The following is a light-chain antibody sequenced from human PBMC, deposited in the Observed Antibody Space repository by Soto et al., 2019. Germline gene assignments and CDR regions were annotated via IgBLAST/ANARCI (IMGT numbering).Light chain of an antibody. CDR2: GAS. CDR3: QQYGSSPPWT. V-gene: IGKV3-20*01. CDR1: QSVSSSY. Sequence: EIVMTQSPATLSVSLGDRATLSCRASQSVSSSYLAWYQQKPGQAPRLLIYGASSRATGIPDRFSGSGSGTDFTLTISRLEPEDFAVYYCQQYGSSPPWTFGQGTKVDIK. J-gene: IGKJ1*01.